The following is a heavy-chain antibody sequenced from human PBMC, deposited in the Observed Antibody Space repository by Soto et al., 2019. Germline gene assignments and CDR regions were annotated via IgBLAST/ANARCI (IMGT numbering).Heavy chain of an antibody. CDR3: AGERGLLSEAFDI. J-gene: IGHJ3*02. Sequence: PSQTLSLTCAISGDSVSSNSAAWNWLRQSPSRGLEWLGRTYYRSKWYNDYVVSVKSRITINPDTSKNQFSLQLNSVTPEDTAVYYCAGERGLLSEAFDIWGQGTVVTVAS. CDR2: TYYRSKWYN. V-gene: IGHV6-1*01. D-gene: IGHD2-21*02. CDR1: GDSVSSNSAA.